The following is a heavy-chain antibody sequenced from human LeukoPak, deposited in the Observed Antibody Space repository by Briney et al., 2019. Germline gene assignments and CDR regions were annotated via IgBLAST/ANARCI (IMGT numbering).Heavy chain of an antibody. Sequence: RASVKVSCKASGYTFTGNYMHWVRQAPGQGLEWMGWINPNSGGTNYAQKFQGRVTMTRDTSIGTAYMELNRLRSDDTAVYYCARGSYDSSDFEYFHHWGQGTLVTVSS. CDR3: ARGSYDSSDFEYFHH. D-gene: IGHD3-22*01. CDR1: GYTFTGNY. J-gene: IGHJ1*01. CDR2: INPNSGGT. V-gene: IGHV1-2*02.